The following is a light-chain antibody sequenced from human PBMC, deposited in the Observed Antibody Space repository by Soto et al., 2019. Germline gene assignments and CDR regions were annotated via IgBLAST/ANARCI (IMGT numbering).Light chain of an antibody. CDR2: DAS. J-gene: IGLJ7*01. CDR3: CSHAGSSVV. Sequence: QSALTQPRSVSGSPGQSVTISCTGTSSDVGRYKFVSWYQQHPGKAPKLMIYDASKRPSGVPDRFSGSKSGNTASLTISGLQAEDESDYYCCSHAGSSVVFGTGTQLTVL. V-gene: IGLV2-11*01. CDR1: SSDVGRYKF.